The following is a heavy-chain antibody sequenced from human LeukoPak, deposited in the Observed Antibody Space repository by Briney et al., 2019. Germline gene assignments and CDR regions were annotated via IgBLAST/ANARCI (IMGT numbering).Heavy chain of an antibody. J-gene: IGHJ4*02. Sequence: GGSLRLSCAASGFTFSNHYMSWIRQAPGKGLEWVSYITSSDSGGFYAGSVKGRFTISRDNAKNSLYLQMNSLRVEDTAVYYCARDGDTTSKVDYLGQGTLVTVSS. D-gene: IGHD4-11*01. V-gene: IGHV3-11*01. CDR2: ITSSDSGG. CDR3: ARDGDTTSKVDY. CDR1: GFTFSNHY.